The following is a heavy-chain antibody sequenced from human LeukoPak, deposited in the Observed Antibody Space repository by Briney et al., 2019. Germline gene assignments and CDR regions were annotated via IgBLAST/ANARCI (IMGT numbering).Heavy chain of an antibody. CDR2: TSYDGSNK. V-gene: IGHV3-30-3*01. CDR1: AFTFSSYA. CDR3: ARGGGTVTTYYYYGMDV. Sequence: GGSLRLSCVASAFTFSSYAMHWVRPAPGKGLEWVAVTSYDGSNKYYADSVKGRFTISRDNSKNTLYLQMNSLRAEDTAVYYCARGGGTVTTYYYYGMDVWGQGTTVTVSS. D-gene: IGHD4-17*01. J-gene: IGHJ6*02.